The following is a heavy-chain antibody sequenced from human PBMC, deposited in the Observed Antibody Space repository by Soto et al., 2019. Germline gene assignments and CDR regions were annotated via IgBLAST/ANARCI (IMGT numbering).Heavy chain of an antibody. J-gene: IGHJ4*02. D-gene: IGHD2-8*01. CDR3: AADATAWQQMVPSDC. CDR1: GFTFTSSA. V-gene: IGHV1-58*01. Sequence: SVKVSCKASGFTFTSSAFQWVRQARGQRLEWIGWIAVGSGYTNYAQRFQDRVTLTRDMSTATTYMELSRLTSEDTALYYCAADATAWQQMVPSDCWGQGTLVAVAS. CDR2: IAVGSGYT.